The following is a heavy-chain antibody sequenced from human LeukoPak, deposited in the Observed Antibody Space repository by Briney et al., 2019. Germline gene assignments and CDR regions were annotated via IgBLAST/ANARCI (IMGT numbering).Heavy chain of an antibody. V-gene: IGHV1-2*02. Sequence: ASVKVSCKASGYTFTXYYMHWVRQAPGQGLEWMGWINPNSGGTNYAQKFQGRVTMTRDTSISTAYMELSRLRSDDTAVYYCARVIGYCSGGSCYSRAFDIWGQGTMVTVSS. CDR2: INPNSGGT. D-gene: IGHD2-15*01. CDR1: GYTFTXYY. CDR3: ARVIGYCSGGSCYSRAFDI. J-gene: IGHJ3*02.